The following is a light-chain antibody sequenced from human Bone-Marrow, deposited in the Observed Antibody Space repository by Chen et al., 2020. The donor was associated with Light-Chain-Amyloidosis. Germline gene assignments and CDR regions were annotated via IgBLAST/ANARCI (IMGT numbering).Light chain of an antibody. CDR1: QSISTY. V-gene: IGKV1-39*01. CDR3: QQSHSIPRT. CDR2: SAS. Sequence: DIQMTQSPSSLSASVGDRVTITCRASQSISTYLNLYQYKPGTIPKLPIYSASTLQSGVPSRFSGSGSGTDFTLTISSLQAEDFAIYYCQQSHSIPRTFGQGTKLEMK. J-gene: IGKJ2*01.